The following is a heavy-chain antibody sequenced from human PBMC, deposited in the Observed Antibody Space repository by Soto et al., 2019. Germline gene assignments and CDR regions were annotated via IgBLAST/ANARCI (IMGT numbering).Heavy chain of an antibody. CDR3: AKRWDYYDSSGYSNYFDY. Sequence: EVQLVESGGGLVKPGGSLRLSCAASGFTFSTYSMNWVRQAPGKGLEWVSAISGSGGSTYYADSVKGRFTISRDNSKNTLYLQMNSLRAEDTAVYYCAKRWDYYDSSGYSNYFDYWGQGTLVTVSS. J-gene: IGHJ4*02. V-gene: IGHV3-23*04. CDR1: GFTFSTYS. D-gene: IGHD3-22*01. CDR2: ISGSGGST.